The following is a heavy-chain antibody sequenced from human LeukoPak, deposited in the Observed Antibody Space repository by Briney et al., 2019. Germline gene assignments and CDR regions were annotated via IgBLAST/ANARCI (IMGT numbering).Heavy chain of an antibody. Sequence: PGRSLRLSCTASGFTFADYAMSWVRQAPGKGLERVSFITSKSYGETAEYAASVRGRFTLSRDDSNSVAYLQMNSLKTDDTAVYFCLRALAVPVGLWYFDYSGQGTLVTVSS. J-gene: IGHJ4*02. D-gene: IGHD3-10*01. CDR3: LRALAVPVGLWYFDY. V-gene: IGHV3-49*04. CDR1: GFTFADYA. CDR2: ITSKSYGETA.